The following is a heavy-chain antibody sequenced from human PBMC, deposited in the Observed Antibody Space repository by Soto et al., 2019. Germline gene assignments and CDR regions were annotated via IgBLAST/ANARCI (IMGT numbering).Heavy chain of an antibody. D-gene: IGHD5-12*01. CDR3: AGHGYDFFDY. Sequence: QVQLQESGPGLVKPSETLSLTCTVSGGSISRYYWSWIRQPPGKGLEWIGYIYYSGSTNSNPSLKSRVPISVDTSKNQFSLKLSSVTAADAAVYYGAGHGYDFFDYWGQGTLVAVAS. CDR2: IYYSGST. CDR1: GGSISRYY. V-gene: IGHV4-59*08. J-gene: IGHJ4*02.